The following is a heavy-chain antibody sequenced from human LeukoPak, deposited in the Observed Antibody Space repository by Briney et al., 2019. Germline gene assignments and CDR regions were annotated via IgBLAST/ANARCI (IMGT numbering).Heavy chain of an antibody. CDR1: GYTFTGYY. D-gene: IGHD6-19*01. CDR3: ARADGAVGDAFDI. J-gene: IGHJ3*02. Sequence: ASVNVSCKASGYTFTGYYMHWVRQAPGQGLEWMGWINPNSGGTNYAQKFQGWVTMTRDTSISTAYMELSRLRSDDTAVYYCARADGAVGDAFDIWGQGTMVTVSS. CDR2: INPNSGGT. V-gene: IGHV1-2*04.